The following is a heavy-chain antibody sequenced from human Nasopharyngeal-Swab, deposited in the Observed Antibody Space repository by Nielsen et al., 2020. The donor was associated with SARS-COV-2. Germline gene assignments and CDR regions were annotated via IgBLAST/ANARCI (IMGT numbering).Heavy chain of an antibody. V-gene: IGHV3-23*01. D-gene: IGHD3-3*01. Sequence: GESLKISCAASGFTFSSYAMSWVRQAPGRGLEWVSAISGSGGSTYYADSVKGRFKISRDNSKNTLYLQMNSLRYKETAVYYCAKGRTYYDFWSGYTDYYYYYMDVWGKGTTVTVSS. CDR1: GFTFSSYA. CDR3: AKGRTYYDFWSGYTDYYYYYMDV. CDR2: ISGSGGST. J-gene: IGHJ6*03.